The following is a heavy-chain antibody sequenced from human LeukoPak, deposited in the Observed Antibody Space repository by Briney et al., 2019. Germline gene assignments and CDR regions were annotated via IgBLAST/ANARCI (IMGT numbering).Heavy chain of an antibody. J-gene: IGHJ4*02. CDR1: GYTFTSYA. V-gene: IGHV1-3*01. Sequence: ASVKLSCKASGYTFTSYAMHWVRQAPGQRLEWMGWINAGNGNTKYSQKFQGRVTITRDTSASTAYMELSSLRSEDTAVYYCARAPMTTVTLFDYWGQGTLVTVSS. CDR2: INAGNGNT. D-gene: IGHD4-17*01. CDR3: ARAPMTTVTLFDY.